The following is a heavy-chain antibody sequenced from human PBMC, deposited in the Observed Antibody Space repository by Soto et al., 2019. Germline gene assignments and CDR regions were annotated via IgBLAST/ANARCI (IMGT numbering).Heavy chain of an antibody. CDR3: ARSFTIFGVVNYYGMDV. J-gene: IGHJ6*02. CDR1: GFTFSDYY. Sequence: PXGSLRLSCAASGFTFSDYYMSWIRQAPGSGLEWVSYISSSGSTIYYADSVKGRFTISRDNAKNSLYLQMNSLRAEDTAVYYCARSFTIFGVVNYYGMDVWGQGTTVTVSS. D-gene: IGHD3-3*01. V-gene: IGHV3-11*01. CDR2: ISSSGSTI.